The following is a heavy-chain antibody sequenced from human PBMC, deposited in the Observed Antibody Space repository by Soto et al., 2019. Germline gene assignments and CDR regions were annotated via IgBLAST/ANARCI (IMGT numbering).Heavy chain of an antibody. D-gene: IGHD6-13*01. V-gene: IGHV1-18*01. J-gene: IGHJ3*02. Sequence: GAPAKASCKAPRYTFTSCGSRWLQHSPEQGLEWMGWISAYNGNTNYAQKLQGRATMTTDTSTSTAYMALRSLRSDDTAVYYCARDPRYSSSRPSEAFDIWGQGTMVTVSS. CDR3: ARDPRYSSSRPSEAFDI. CDR1: RYTFTSCG. CDR2: ISAYNGNT.